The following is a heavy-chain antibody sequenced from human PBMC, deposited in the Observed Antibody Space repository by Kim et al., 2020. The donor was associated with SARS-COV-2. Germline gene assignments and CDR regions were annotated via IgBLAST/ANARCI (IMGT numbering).Heavy chain of an antibody. CDR3: TTRCSSTSCYRLVGLGGMDV. Sequence: GGSLRLSCAASGFTFSNAWMSWVRQAPGKGLEWVGRIKSKTDGGTTDYAAPVKGRFTISRDDSKNTLYLQMNSLKTEDTAVYYCTTRCSSTSCYRLVGLGGMDVWGQGTTVTVSS. J-gene: IGHJ6*02. D-gene: IGHD2-2*01. CDR1: GFTFSNAW. CDR2: IKSKTDGGTT. V-gene: IGHV3-15*01.